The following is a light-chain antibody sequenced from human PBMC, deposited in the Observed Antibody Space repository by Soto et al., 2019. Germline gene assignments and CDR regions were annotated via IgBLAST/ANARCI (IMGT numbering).Light chain of an antibody. J-gene: IGKJ3*01. Sequence: DIQMTQSPSSLSASVGDRVTITCQASQDIGYNLNWYQHKPGKAPKLLIYDAFNFETGVPSRVSGGGSGTHFSFTSSGLQPDDVATYYCQDSRPPPLFGPGTKVDMK. CDR3: QDSRPPPL. V-gene: IGKV1-33*01. CDR2: DAF. CDR1: QDIGYN.